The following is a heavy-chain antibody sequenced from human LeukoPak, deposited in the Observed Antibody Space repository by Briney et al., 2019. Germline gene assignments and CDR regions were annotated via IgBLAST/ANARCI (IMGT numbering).Heavy chain of an antibody. J-gene: IGHJ6*02. CDR2: ISSSGRTI. CDR1: GFTFSSYE. Sequence: GGSLRLSCAASGFTFSSYEMNWVRQAPGKGLEWVSYISSSGRTIYYADPVRGRFTISRDNAKNSLYLQMNSLRAEDTAVYYCARGSGYCSSSSCKRSIYYYGMDVWGQGTTVTVSS. V-gene: IGHV3-48*03. CDR3: ARGSGYCSSSSCKRSIYYYGMDV. D-gene: IGHD2-2*01.